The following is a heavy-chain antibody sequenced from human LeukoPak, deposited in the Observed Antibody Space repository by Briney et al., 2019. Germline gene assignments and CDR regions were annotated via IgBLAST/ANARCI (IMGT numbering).Heavy chain of an antibody. J-gene: IGHJ4*02. Sequence: PGGSLRLSCAASGFTFSSYSMNWVRQAPGKGLEWVSSITSSGRYIYYADSVKGRFTISRDNAKNTLYLQMNSLRAEDTAVYYCAGYGYYYGPFDYWGQGTLVTVSS. V-gene: IGHV3-21*01. CDR2: ITSSGRYI. D-gene: IGHD3-22*01. CDR1: GFTFSSYS. CDR3: AGYGYYYGPFDY.